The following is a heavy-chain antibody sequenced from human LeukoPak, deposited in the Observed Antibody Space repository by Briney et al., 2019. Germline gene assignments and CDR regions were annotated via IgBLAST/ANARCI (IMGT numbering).Heavy chain of an antibody. CDR3: ARADWDTAMIDY. J-gene: IGHJ4*02. CDR2: ISYDGSNK. Sequence: GGSLRLSCAASGFTFSSYAMHWVRQAPGKGLEWVAVISYDGSNKYYADSVKGRFTISRDNSKNTLYLQMNSLRAEDTAVYYCARADWDTAMIDYWGQGTLVTVSS. V-gene: IGHV3-30*04. D-gene: IGHD5-18*01. CDR1: GFTFSSYA.